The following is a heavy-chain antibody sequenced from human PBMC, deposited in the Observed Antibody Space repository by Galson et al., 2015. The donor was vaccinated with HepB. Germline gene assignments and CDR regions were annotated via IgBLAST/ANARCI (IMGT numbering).Heavy chain of an antibody. CDR3: TTDIWVDIVATIRRVDY. CDR1: GFTFSNAW. D-gene: IGHD5-12*01. CDR2: IKSKTDGGTT. J-gene: IGHJ4*02. V-gene: IGHV3-15*01. Sequence: SLRLSCAASGFTFSNAWMSWVRQAPGKGLEWVGRIKSKTDGGTTDYAAPVKGRFTISRDDSKNTLYLQMNSLKTEDTAVYYCTTDIWVDIVATIRRVDYWGQGTLVTVSS.